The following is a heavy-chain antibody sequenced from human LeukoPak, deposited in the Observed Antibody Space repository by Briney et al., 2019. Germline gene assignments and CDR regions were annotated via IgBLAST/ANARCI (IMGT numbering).Heavy chain of an antibody. J-gene: IGHJ4*02. CDR3: ARETPDSSGWD. CDR2: IKQDGSQE. V-gene: IGHV3-7*01. Sequence: GGSLRLSCAASGFTLSTDWMSWVRQAPGKGLGWMANIKQDGSQEYYVDPVKGRFTISRDNAKNSLYLQMNSLRAEDTAVYYCARETPDSSGWDWGQGTLVTVSS. CDR1: GFTLSTDW. D-gene: IGHD6-19*01.